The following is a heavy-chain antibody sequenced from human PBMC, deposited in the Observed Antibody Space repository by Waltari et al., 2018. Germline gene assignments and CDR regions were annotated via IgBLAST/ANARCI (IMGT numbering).Heavy chain of an antibody. CDR2: IYSSGST. J-gene: IGHJ4*02. Sequence: QLQLQESGPGLVKPSETLSLTCTVSGCSISSSSYYWGWIRQPPGKGREWIGSIYSSGSTDYNPSLKSRITISVDTSKNQFSLKLSSVTAADTAVYYCARLYYDILTGPIDYWGQGTLVTVSS. CDR1: GCSISSSSYY. D-gene: IGHD3-9*01. CDR3: ARLYYDILTGPIDY. V-gene: IGHV4-39*07.